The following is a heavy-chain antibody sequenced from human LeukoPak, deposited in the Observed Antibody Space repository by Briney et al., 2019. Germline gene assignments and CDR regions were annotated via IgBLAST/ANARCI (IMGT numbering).Heavy chain of an antibody. Sequence: GSLRLSCAASGFTFSSYGMHWVRQAPGKGLEGVAVISYDGSNKYYADSVKGRFTISGDNSKNTLYLQMNSLRAEDTAVYYCAKGQIAAAGPTYFDYWGQGTLVTVSS. CDR2: ISYDGSNK. CDR3: AKGQIAAAGPTYFDY. V-gene: IGHV3-30*18. J-gene: IGHJ4*02. CDR1: GFTFSSYG. D-gene: IGHD6-13*01.